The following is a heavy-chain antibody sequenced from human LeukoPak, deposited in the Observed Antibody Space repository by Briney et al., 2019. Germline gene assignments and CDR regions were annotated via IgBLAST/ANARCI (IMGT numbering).Heavy chain of an antibody. CDR2: ISGSGGST. CDR1: GFTFSSYG. D-gene: IGHD6-13*01. CDR3: ARGAGMGYFQH. V-gene: IGHV3-23*01. J-gene: IGHJ1*01. Sequence: GGSLRLSCAASGFTFSSYGMSWVRQAPGKGLEWVSAISGSGGSTYYADSVKGRFTISRDNSKNTLYLQMNSLRAEDTAVYYCARGAGMGYFQHWGQGTLVTVSS.